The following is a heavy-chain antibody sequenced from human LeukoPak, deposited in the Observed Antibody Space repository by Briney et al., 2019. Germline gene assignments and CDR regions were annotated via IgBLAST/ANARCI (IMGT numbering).Heavy chain of an antibody. CDR1: GGTFSSYA. Sequence: SVKVSCKASGGTFSSYAISWVRQAPGQGLEWMGRIIPILGIANYAQKFQGRVTITADKSTSTAYMELSSLRSEDTAVYYCARGLTTDSSSWYDKNYYFDYWGQGTLVTVSS. D-gene: IGHD6-13*01. V-gene: IGHV1-69*04. CDR3: ARGLTTDSSSWYDKNYYFDY. CDR2: IIPILGIA. J-gene: IGHJ4*02.